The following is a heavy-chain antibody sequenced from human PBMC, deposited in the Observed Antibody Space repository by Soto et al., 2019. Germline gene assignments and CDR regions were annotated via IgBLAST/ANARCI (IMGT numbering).Heavy chain of an antibody. CDR1: GFTFRSYA. D-gene: IGHD1-26*01. CDR2: ISGSGGST. J-gene: IGHJ4*02. CDR3: VREWDFYYDY. Sequence: PXXSLRLSFAASGFTFRSYAMRWVLQAPGKGLEWVSAISGSGGSTYYADSVKGRFTISRDNSKNTLYLQMNSLRAEDTAVYFCVREWDFYYDYWGQGTLVTVSS. V-gene: IGHV3-23*01.